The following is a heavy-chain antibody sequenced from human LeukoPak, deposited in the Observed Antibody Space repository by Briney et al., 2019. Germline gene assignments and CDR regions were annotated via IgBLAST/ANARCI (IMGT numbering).Heavy chain of an antibody. V-gene: IGHV3-53*01. D-gene: IGHD3-22*01. CDR3: ASGYYDSSGYSVIDY. CDR2: IYSGGST. J-gene: IGHJ4*02. CDR1: GFTVSSNY. Sequence: GGSLRLSCAASGFTVSSNYMSWVRQAPGKGLEWVSLIYSGGSTHYADSVKGRFTISRDISKNTLYLQMNSLRAEDTAVYYCASGYYDSSGYSVIDYWGQGTLVTVSS.